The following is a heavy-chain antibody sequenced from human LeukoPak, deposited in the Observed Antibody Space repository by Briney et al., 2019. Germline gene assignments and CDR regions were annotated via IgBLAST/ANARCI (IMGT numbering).Heavy chain of an antibody. CDR2: ISGYNGNT. Sequence: ASVKVSCKASGYTFTSYGISWMRPAPGQGLEWMGWISGYNGNTNSAQKFQGRVTMTTDTSTSTAFMELRSLRSDDTALYFCARGHGGDYHFDYWGQGTLVTVSS. CDR1: GYTFTSYG. J-gene: IGHJ4*02. CDR3: ARGHGGDYHFDY. D-gene: IGHD4-17*01. V-gene: IGHV1-18*01.